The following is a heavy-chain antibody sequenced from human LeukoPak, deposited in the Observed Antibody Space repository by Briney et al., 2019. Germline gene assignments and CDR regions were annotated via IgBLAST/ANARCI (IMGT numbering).Heavy chain of an antibody. V-gene: IGHV3-21*01. D-gene: IGHD5-12*01. J-gene: IGHJ6*03. CDR1: GLAFSSYA. CDR3: ARYLATSYYYYYYMDV. Sequence: GGSLRLSCAASGLAFSSYAMNWVRQPPGKGLEWVSSISSSSSYIYYADSVKGRFTISRDNAKNSLYLQMNSLRAEDTAVYYCARYLATSYYYYYYMDVWGKGTTVTVSS. CDR2: ISSSSSYI.